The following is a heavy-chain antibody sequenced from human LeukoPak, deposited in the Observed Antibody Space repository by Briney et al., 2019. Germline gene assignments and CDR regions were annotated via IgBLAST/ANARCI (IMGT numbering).Heavy chain of an antibody. D-gene: IGHD6-13*01. CDR2: VKSKSEGGTT. J-gene: IGHJ4*02. CDR3: ATGWQLIDF. CDR1: GFTFSKAW. Sequence: GGSLRLSCAASGFTFSKAWMSWVRQAPGKGLEYLGRVKSKSEGGTTDYAAPVKGRFTISRDDSKSTLHLQMNSLKTEDTAVYYCATGWQLIDFWGQGTPVTVSS. V-gene: IGHV3-15*01.